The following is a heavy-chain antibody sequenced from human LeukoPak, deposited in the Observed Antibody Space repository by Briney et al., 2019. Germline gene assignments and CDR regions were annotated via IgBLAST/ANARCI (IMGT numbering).Heavy chain of an antibody. J-gene: IGHJ4*02. V-gene: IGHV3-30*18. Sequence: RSLRLSCAASGFTFNNYGMHWVRQAPGKGLEWVALISYDGSDTYYADSVKGRFTISRDNSKNTLFLQMISLRPDDTAVYYCAKSHANSGTYHSFFDYWGQGTLVTVSS. CDR1: GFTFNNYG. D-gene: IGHD1-26*01. CDR2: ISYDGSDT. CDR3: AKSHANSGTYHSFFDY.